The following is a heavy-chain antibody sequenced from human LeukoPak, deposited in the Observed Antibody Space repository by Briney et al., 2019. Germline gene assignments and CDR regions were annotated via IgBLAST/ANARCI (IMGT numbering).Heavy chain of an antibody. V-gene: IGHV3-48*01. Sequence: PGGSLRLSCAASGFPLSSYSINWFRQAPGKGLEGVAYISASGSNIYYVDSVKGRFTVSRENPKSSLFLQMNSPRAEETAVYYCARVKGSYFDYWGHGALVTASS. CDR3: ARVKGSYFDY. CDR2: ISASGSNI. CDR1: GFPLSSYS. J-gene: IGHJ4*01. D-gene: IGHD2-15*01.